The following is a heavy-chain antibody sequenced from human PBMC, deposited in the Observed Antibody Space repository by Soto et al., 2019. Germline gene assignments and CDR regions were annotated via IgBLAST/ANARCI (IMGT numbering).Heavy chain of an antibody. D-gene: IGHD2-2*01. CDR2: INHSGNT. J-gene: IGHJ6*03. CDR3: ARRSRYQLSSRSSYYYYYMDV. Sequence: PSETLSLTCAVYGGSFSGYFWTWIRQPPGKGLEWIGEINHSGNTNYSPSLKSRVTISVDTSKNQFSLKLSSVTAADTAVYYCARRSRYQLSSRSSYYYYYMDVWGKGTTVTVSS. V-gene: IGHV4-34*01. CDR1: GGSFSGYF.